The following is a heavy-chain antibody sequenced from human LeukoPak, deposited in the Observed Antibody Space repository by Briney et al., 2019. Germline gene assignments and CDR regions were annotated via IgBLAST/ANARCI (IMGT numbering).Heavy chain of an antibody. J-gene: IGHJ5*02. Sequence: SETLSLTCAVYGGSFSGYYWSWIRQPPGKGLEWIGEINHSGSTNYNPSLKGRVTISVDTSKNQFSLKLSSVTAADTAVYYCARETTRSHWFDPWGQGTLVTVSS. CDR3: ARETTRSHWFDP. V-gene: IGHV4-34*01. D-gene: IGHD1-7*01. CDR2: INHSGST. CDR1: GGSFSGYY.